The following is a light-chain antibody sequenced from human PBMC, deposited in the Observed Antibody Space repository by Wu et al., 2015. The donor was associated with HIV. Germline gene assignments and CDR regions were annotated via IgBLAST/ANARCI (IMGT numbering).Light chain of an antibody. CDR2: DAS. CDR3: QQYGSSPWT. V-gene: IGKV3D-20*01. CDR1: QSVGSSY. Sequence: EIVLTQSPATVSLSPGERATLSCGASQSVGSSYLAWYQQKPGLAPRLLIYDASSRATGIPDRFSGSGSGTDFTLTISRLEPEGFAVYYCQQYGSSPWTFGQGTKVEIK. J-gene: IGKJ1*01.